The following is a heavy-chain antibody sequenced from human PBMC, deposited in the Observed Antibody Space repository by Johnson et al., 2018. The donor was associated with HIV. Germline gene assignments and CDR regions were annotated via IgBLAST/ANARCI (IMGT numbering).Heavy chain of an antibody. D-gene: IGHD1-26*01. Sequence: QVQLVESGGGVVQPGRSLRLSCAASGFTFSSYGMHWVRQAPGKGLEWVAVIYSGGGTTGYADSVKGRFTISRDNTKNSLYLQMNSLRAEDTALYYCAREGGIVAAQGDAFDIWGQGTMVTVSS. J-gene: IGHJ3*02. CDR2: IYSGGGTT. V-gene: IGHV3-NL1*01. CDR1: GFTFSSYG. CDR3: AREGGIVAAQGDAFDI.